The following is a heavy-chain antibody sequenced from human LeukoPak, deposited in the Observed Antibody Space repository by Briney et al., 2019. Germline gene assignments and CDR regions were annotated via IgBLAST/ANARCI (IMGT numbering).Heavy chain of an antibody. Sequence: PSETLSLTCTVSGGSISSSRYYWGCIRQPPGKGLDWIGSVYYSGSTDYNPSLKSRVTISVDTSKNQFSLKLSSLTAADTAVYYCARRSWKFADYWGQGTLVTVSS. CDR2: VYYSGST. D-gene: IGHD1-1*01. J-gene: IGHJ4*02. CDR3: ARRSWKFADY. CDR1: GGSISSSRYY. V-gene: IGHV4-39*07.